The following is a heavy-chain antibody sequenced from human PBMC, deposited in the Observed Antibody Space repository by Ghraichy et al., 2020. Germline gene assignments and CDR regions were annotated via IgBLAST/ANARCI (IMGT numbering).Heavy chain of an antibody. Sequence: SETLSLTCAVYGGSFSGIFWSWIRQPPGKGLEWIGEINHSGSTNYNPSLKSRVTISVETSKNQFFLRLSSVTAADTAIYYCTRRRYFDYWGQGTLVTVSS. CDR2: INHSGST. CDR1: GGSFSGIF. CDR3: TRRRYFDY. V-gene: IGHV4-34*01. J-gene: IGHJ4*02.